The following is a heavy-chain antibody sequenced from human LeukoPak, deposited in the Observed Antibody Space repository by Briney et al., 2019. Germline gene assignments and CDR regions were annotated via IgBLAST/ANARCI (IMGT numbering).Heavy chain of an antibody. Sequence: GGSLRLSCAASGFTVSSNYMGWVRQAPGKGLEWVSVIYSGGSTYYADSVKGRFTISRDNSKNTLYLQMNSLRAEDTAVYYCARDLRFSYGMDVWGQGTTVTVSS. CDR3: ARDLRFSYGMDV. J-gene: IGHJ6*02. D-gene: IGHD3-3*01. CDR1: GFTVSSNY. CDR2: IYSGGST. V-gene: IGHV3-53*01.